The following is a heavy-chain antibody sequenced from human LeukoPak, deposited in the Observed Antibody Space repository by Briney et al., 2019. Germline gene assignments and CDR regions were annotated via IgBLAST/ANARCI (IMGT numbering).Heavy chain of an antibody. CDR3: ARRSGSFQGDYNFDY. V-gene: IGHV1-8*01. CDR2: MNPNGGNT. D-gene: IGHD1-26*01. J-gene: IGHJ4*02. Sequence: ASVKVSCKASGYTFTSYDINWVRQATGQGLEWMGWMNPNGGNTGYAQKFQGRVTMTRNTSISTAYMELSSLRSEDTAMYYCARRSGSFQGDYNFDYWGQGTLVTVSS. CDR1: GYTFTSYD.